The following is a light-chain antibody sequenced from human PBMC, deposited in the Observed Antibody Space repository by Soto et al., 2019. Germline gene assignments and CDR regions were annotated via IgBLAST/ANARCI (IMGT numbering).Light chain of an antibody. Sequence: EIVMTQSPATLSLSPGERATLSCRASQSVTSNLAWYQQKPGQTPRLLIYGASTRATGIPDRFSGSGSGTEFTLTISRLQSGDFAVYYCQQYDNWPPGTFGQGTKVEIK. CDR3: QQYDNWPPGT. J-gene: IGKJ1*01. V-gene: IGKV3-15*01. CDR2: GAS. CDR1: QSVTSN.